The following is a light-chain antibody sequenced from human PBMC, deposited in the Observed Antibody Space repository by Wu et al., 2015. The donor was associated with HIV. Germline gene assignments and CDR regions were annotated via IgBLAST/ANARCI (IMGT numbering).Light chain of an antibody. Sequence: EIVLTQSPGILSLSPGERATLSCRASQSVTSNYLAWYQHKPGQGPRLLIYGSFTRASGTPARFSGSGSGTEFTLTISDIQSEDFAVYYCQHYHNWPPWTFGQGTKVEMK. V-gene: IGKV3-15*01. CDR2: GSF. J-gene: IGKJ1*01. CDR3: QHYHNWPPWT. CDR1: QSVTSN.